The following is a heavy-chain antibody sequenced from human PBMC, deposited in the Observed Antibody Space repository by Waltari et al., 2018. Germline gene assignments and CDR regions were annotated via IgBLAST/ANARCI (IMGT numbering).Heavy chain of an antibody. CDR3: ARDRGCASTSCYSSSLDN. J-gene: IGHJ4*02. Sequence: QVHLVESGGGVVQPGGSLRLSCAASGFTFIGNAMHWVRQAPGKGLGWGEIISYDRSDTYYVDSVKGGFIISRDNSKNTLYLQMDSLRVEETAVYYCARDRGCASTSCYSSSLDNWGQGTLVTVSS. V-gene: IGHV3-30*04. D-gene: IGHD6-13*01. CDR2: ISYDRSDT. CDR1: GFTFIGNA.